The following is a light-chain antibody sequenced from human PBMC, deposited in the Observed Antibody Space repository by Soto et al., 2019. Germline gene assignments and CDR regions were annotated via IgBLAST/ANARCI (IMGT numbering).Light chain of an antibody. CDR2: DVS. CDR3: SSYTSSSTLVYV. Sequence: QSVLTQPASVSGSPGQSITISCTGTSSDVGGYNYVSWYQHHPGKAPKLMIYDVSNRPSGVANRFSGSKSGNTASLTISGLQAEDEADYYCSSYTSSSTLVYVFGTGTKLTV. J-gene: IGLJ1*01. V-gene: IGLV2-14*03. CDR1: SSDVGGYNY.